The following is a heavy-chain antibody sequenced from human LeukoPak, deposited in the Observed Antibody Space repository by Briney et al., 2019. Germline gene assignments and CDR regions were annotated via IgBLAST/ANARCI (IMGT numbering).Heavy chain of an antibody. J-gene: IGHJ6*02. D-gene: IGHD3-10*01. CDR2: ISGSGGST. Sequence: GGSLRLSCAASGFTFSSYAMSWVRQAPGKGLEWASGISGSGGSTYYADSVKGRFTISRDNSKNTLYLQMNSLRAEDTAVYYCAKDLTYGSGSSYYGMDVWGQGTTVTVSS. CDR1: GFTFSSYA. CDR3: AKDLTYGSGSSYYGMDV. V-gene: IGHV3-23*01.